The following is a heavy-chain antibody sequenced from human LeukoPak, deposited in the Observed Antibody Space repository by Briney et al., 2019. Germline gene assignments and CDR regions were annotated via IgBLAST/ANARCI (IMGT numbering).Heavy chain of an antibody. Sequence: SETLSLTCTVSGGSISSYYWSWIRQPPGKGLEWIGYIYYSGSTNYNPSLKSRVTISVDTSKNQFSLKLSSVTAADTAVYYCAREMSRYFDWLSPPGAFDIWGQGTMVTVSS. CDR1: GGSISSYY. J-gene: IGHJ3*02. D-gene: IGHD3-9*01. CDR3: AREMSRYFDWLSPPGAFDI. V-gene: IGHV4-59*01. CDR2: IYYSGST.